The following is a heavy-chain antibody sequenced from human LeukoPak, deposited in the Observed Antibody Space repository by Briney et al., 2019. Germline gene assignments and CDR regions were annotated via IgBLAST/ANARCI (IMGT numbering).Heavy chain of an antibody. CDR1: GYTFTSYG. D-gene: IGHD6-13*01. V-gene: IGHV1-18*01. CDR2: ISAYNGNT. J-gene: IGHJ5*02. Sequence: ASVKVPCKASGYTFTSYGISWVRQAPGQGLEWMGCISAYNGNTNYAQKLQGRVTMTTDTSTSTAYMELRSLRSDDTAVYYCARDDSHSSSWYGRWFDPWGQGTLVTVSS. CDR3: ARDDSHSSSWYGRWFDP.